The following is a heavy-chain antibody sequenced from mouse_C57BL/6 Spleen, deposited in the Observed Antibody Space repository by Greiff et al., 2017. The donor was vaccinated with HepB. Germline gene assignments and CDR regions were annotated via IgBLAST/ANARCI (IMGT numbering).Heavy chain of an antibody. CDR1: GFTFNTYA. CDR3: VREGAYYYGSSYWYFDV. J-gene: IGHJ1*03. V-gene: IGHV10-3*01. D-gene: IGHD1-1*01. Sequence: EVQLQQSGGGLVQPKGSLKLSCAASGFTFNTYAMHWVRQAPGKGLEWVARIRSKSSNYATYYADSVKDRFTISRDDSQSMLYLQMNNLKTEDTAMYYCVREGAYYYGSSYWYFDVWGTGTTVTVSS. CDR2: IRSKSSNYAT.